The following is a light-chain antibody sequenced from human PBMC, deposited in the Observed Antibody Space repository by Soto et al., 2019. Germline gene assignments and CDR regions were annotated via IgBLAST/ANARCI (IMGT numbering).Light chain of an antibody. CDR1: QRVIGSY. CDR2: GAS. J-gene: IGKJ4*01. V-gene: IGKV3-20*01. Sequence: EIVLTQSPGTLSLSPGERVTLSCWASQRVIGSYLAWYQQKPGQAPRLLIYGASIRATGIPDRFSGSGSGTDFTLTINRLEPEDFAVYYCQEYGSSPSLTFGGGTKVEIK. CDR3: QEYGSSPSLT.